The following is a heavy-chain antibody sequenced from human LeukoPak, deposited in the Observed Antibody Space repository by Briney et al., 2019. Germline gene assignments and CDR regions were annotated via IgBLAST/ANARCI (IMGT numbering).Heavy chain of an antibody. CDR2: MNYYSGNK. Sequence: ASVKVSCKASVYIFTSYDINWVRQATGQGLEGMGWMNYYSGNKGYAQKFQGRVTITRNTSISTAYMELSSLRSEDTAVYYCAREAHYYDSSGFPPTGAFDIWGQGTMVTVSS. CDR3: AREAHYYDSSGFPPTGAFDI. V-gene: IGHV1-8*03. CDR1: VYIFTSYD. D-gene: IGHD3-22*01. J-gene: IGHJ3*02.